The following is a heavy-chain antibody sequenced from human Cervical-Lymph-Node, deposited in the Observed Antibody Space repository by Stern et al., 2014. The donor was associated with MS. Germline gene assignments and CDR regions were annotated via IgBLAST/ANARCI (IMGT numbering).Heavy chain of an antibody. CDR2: IGVRSDWT. CDR3: AKGSTNVDY. J-gene: IGHJ4*02. Sequence: EMQLVESGGGLVQPGESLRLSCAASGFTFSGSGMTWVRQAPGKGLEWVSAIGVRSDWTDYADYVRCRFTISRDNSKNRLYLQMNSLKAEDPAVYYCAKGSTNVDYWGQGTLVTVSS. V-gene: IGHV3-23*04. CDR1: GFTFSGSG.